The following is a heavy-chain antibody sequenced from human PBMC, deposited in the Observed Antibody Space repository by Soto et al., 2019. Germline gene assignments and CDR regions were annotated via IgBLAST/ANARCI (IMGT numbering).Heavy chain of an antibody. CDR2: TLYDGSNT. V-gene: IGHV3-30*18. Sequence: LRLSCAASGFTFSTYGMHWVRQAPGKGLEWVAVTLYDGSNTYYGDSVKGRFTISRDNSKNTLYLQMNSLRPEDTAVYYCAKIVRSTVTAVRRRDYYYGMDVWGQGTTVTVSS. D-gene: IGHD4-17*01. J-gene: IGHJ6*02. CDR1: GFTFSTYG. CDR3: AKIVRSTVTAVRRRDYYYGMDV.